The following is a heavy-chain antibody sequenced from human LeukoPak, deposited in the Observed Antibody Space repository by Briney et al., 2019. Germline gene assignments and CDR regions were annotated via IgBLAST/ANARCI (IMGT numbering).Heavy chain of an antibody. D-gene: IGHD3-10*01. J-gene: IGHJ4*02. CDR1: GFTFSSYW. CDR2: IYSGGNT. CDR3: ARYQVYYDSGSYTYFDY. Sequence: PGGSLRLSCAASGFTFSSYWMNWARQAPGKGLEWVSIIYSGGNTYYADSVKGRFTISRDNSKNTLYLQMSSLRAEDTAVYYCARYQVYYDSGSYTYFDYWGQGTLVTVSS. V-gene: IGHV3-53*01.